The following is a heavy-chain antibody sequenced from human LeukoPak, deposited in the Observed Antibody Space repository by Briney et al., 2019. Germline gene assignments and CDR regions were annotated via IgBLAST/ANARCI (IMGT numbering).Heavy chain of an antibody. V-gene: IGHV4-61*01. D-gene: IGHD3-22*01. CDR3: ARDSGNYFGAFDF. J-gene: IGHJ3*01. Sequence: PSETLSLTCTVSGGSISSGSYYWSWIRQPPGKGLEWIGYIYSGGTSNYNPSLKSRVTISIDTSRNLFSLRLTSVTAADTAIYYCARDSGNYFGAFDFWGQGTMVTVSS. CDR1: GGSISSGSYY. CDR2: IYSGGTS.